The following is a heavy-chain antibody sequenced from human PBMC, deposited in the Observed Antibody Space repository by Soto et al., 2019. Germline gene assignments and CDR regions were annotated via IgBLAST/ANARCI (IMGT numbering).Heavy chain of an antibody. D-gene: IGHD3-3*01. Sequence: SETLSLTCTVSGGSISSYYWSWIRQPPGKGLEWIGYIYYSGSTNYNPSLKSRVTISVDTSKNQFSLKLGSVTAADTAVYYCASYTTDYDFWSGYYNWFDPWGQGTLVTVSS. CDR2: IYYSGST. V-gene: IGHV4-59*01. J-gene: IGHJ5*02. CDR1: GGSISSYY. CDR3: ASYTTDYDFWSGYYNWFDP.